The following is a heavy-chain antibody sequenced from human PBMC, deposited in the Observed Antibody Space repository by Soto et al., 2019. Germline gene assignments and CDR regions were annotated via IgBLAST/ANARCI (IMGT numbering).Heavy chain of an antibody. CDR2: FDPEDGET. Sequence: ASVKVSCKVSGYTLTDLSMQWVRQAPGKGLEWMGGFDPEDGETIYAQKFQGRVTMTEDTATDTAYMELSSLRSEDTAVYYCAGDETVRVRCSGCCCYSDDDLHWGMELRGPGTTGPRLP. V-gene: IGHV1-24*01. CDR3: AGDETVRVRCSGCCCYSDDDLHWGMEL. D-gene: IGHD2-15*01. CDR1: GYTLTDLS. J-gene: IGHJ6*01.